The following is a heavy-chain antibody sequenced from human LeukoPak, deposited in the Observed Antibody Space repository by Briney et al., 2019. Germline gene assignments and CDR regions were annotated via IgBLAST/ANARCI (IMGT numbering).Heavy chain of an antibody. CDR1: GFTFSSYN. J-gene: IGHJ4*02. CDR3: ARGITSGPRRYDVRNFDY. V-gene: IGHV3-21*01. D-gene: IGHD5-12*01. CDR2: ISSSSTYI. Sequence: GGSLRLSCAASGFTFSSYNMNWVRQAPGKWLEWASSISSSSTYIYYADSMKGRFTISRDNAKNSLYLQMNSLRAEDTAVYYCARGITSGPRRYDVRNFDYWGQGTPVTVSS.